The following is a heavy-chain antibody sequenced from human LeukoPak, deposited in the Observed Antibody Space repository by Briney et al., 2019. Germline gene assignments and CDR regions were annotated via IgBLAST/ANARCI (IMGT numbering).Heavy chain of an antibody. CDR1: GGTFSSYA. V-gene: IGHV1-69*13. CDR2: IIPIFGTA. Sequence: SVKVSCKASGGTFSSYAISWVRQAPGQGLEWMGGIIPIFGTANYAQKFQGRVTITADESTSTAYMELSSLRSEDTAVYYCARDRRVAVADYYYYGMDVWGQGTTVTVSS. J-gene: IGHJ6*02. CDR3: ARDRRVAVADYYYYGMDV. D-gene: IGHD6-19*01.